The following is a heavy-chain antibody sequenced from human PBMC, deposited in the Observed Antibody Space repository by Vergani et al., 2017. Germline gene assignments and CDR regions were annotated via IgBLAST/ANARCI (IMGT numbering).Heavy chain of an antibody. D-gene: IGHD6-19*01. V-gene: IGHV3-11*06. J-gene: IGHJ4*02. CDR3: ASPGSGYSTGWGEN. CDR1: GFSFSDYY. Sequence: QVQLVESGGGLVKPGGSLRLSCAASGFSFSDYYMSWIRQAPGKGLEWISYISSSSSYTNYADSVKGRFTISRDNAKNSLYLQMNSLRAEDTAVYYCASPGSGYSTGWGENWGQGTLVTVSS. CDR2: ISSSSSYT.